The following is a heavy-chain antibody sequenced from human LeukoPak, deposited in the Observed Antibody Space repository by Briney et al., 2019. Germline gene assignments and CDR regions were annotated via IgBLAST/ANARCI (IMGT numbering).Heavy chain of an antibody. D-gene: IGHD3-10*01. CDR1: GFTFSSYE. V-gene: IGHV3-48*03. Sequence: GGSLRLSCAASGFTFSSYEMNWVRQAPGKGLEWVSYISSSGSTIYYADSVKGRFTISRDNSKNTLYLQMNSLRAEDTAVYYCAKDRGAGLLGYMDVWGKGTTVTVSS. CDR3: AKDRGAGLLGYMDV. J-gene: IGHJ6*03. CDR2: ISSSGSTI.